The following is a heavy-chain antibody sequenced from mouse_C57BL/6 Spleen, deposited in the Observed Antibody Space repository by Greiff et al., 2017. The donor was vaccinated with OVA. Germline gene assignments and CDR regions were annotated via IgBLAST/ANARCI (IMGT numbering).Heavy chain of an antibody. Sequence: QVQLQQPGAELVKPGASVKLSCKASGYTFTSYWMLWVKQRPGQGLEWIGMIHPNSGSTNYNEKFKSKATLTVDKSSSTAYMQLSSLTSEDSAVYYCVKSSGYPYYFDYWGQGTTLTVSS. V-gene: IGHV1-64*01. CDR1: GYTFTSYW. J-gene: IGHJ2*01. CDR3: VKSSGYPYYFDY. CDR2: IHPNSGST. D-gene: IGHD3-2*02.